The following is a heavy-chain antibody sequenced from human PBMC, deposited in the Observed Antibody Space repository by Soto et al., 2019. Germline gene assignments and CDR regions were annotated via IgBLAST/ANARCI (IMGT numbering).Heavy chain of an antibody. D-gene: IGHD2-8*01. V-gene: IGHV3-9*01. Sequence: EVQLVESGGGLVQPGRSLRLSCADSGCTFDDYAMHWVRQAPGKGREWVSVISWHSGNIAYADAVKGRFTISRDNAKNSLYLQMNSLRVDDTAVYYCVKEGYKAAIVPYFDHWGQGTLGTVSS. CDR1: GCTFDDYA. CDR3: VKEGYKAAIVPYFDH. J-gene: IGHJ4*02. CDR2: ISWHSGNI.